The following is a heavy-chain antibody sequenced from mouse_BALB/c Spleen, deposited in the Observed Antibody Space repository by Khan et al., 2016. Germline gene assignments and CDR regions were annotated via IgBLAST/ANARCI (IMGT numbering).Heavy chain of an antibody. V-gene: IGHV9-1*02. CDR2: INTYTGEP. CDR1: GYTFTNSG. D-gene: IGHD2-2*01. CDR3: ARGAMVTTGWYFDV. Sequence: QIQLVQSGPELKKTGETVKISCKASGYTFTNSGMNWVKQAPGKGLKWVGWINTYTGEPTYADDFKGRFAFSLESSASTAYLQIINLNNEDMTTYFCARGAMVTTGWYFDVWGAGTTVTVSS. J-gene: IGHJ1*01.